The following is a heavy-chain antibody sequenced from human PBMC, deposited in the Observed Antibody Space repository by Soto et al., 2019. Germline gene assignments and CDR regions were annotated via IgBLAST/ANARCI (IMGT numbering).Heavy chain of an antibody. Sequence: EVQLLESGGGLVQPGGSLRLSCAASGFTFSSYAMSWVRQAPGKGLEWVSAVSGSGGSTYYADTVEGRFTISRDNSKSTLYLQMNSLRAEDTAVYYCAKGGRIWTGYYDCWGQGTLVTVSS. D-gene: IGHD3-9*01. CDR2: VSGSGGST. CDR1: GFTFSSYA. J-gene: IGHJ4*02. CDR3: AKGGRIWTGYYDC. V-gene: IGHV3-23*01.